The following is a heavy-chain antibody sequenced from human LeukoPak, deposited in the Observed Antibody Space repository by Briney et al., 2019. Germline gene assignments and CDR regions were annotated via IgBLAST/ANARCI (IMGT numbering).Heavy chain of an antibody. Sequence: GGSLRLSCAASGFTFSSYWMSWVRQAPGKGLEWVANIKQDGSEKYYVDSVKGRFTISRDNAKNSLYLQMNSLGAEDTAMYYCARAVSWSGYYSYYYYYMDVWGKGTTVTVSS. D-gene: IGHD3-3*01. V-gene: IGHV3-7*01. J-gene: IGHJ6*03. CDR1: GFTFSSYW. CDR2: IKQDGSEK. CDR3: ARAVSWSGYYSYYYYYMDV.